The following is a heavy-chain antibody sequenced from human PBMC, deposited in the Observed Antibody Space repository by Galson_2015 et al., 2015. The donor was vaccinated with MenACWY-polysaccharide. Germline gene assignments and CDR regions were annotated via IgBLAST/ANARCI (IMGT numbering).Heavy chain of an antibody. Sequence: SLRLSCAASGFSVGDNYMTWVRQGPEKGPEWVSVIYSGGSRYYRDSVKGRFTISRDDSNNTLYLQMTSLRAEDTAVYYCVRETRRSHVYYGLDVWGQGTPVIVSS. J-gene: IGHJ6*02. CDR2: IYSGGSR. CDR1: GFSVGDNY. V-gene: IGHV3-66*01. D-gene: IGHD1-26*01. CDR3: VRETRRSHVYYGLDV.